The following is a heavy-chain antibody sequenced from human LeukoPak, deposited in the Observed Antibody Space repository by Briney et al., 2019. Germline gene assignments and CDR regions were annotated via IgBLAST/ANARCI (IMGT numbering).Heavy chain of an antibody. J-gene: IGHJ4*02. CDR1: GYTFTSYY. D-gene: IGHD3-10*01. CDR2: INPSGGST. V-gene: IGHV1-46*01. Sequence: ASVKVSCKASGYTFTSYYMHWVRQAPGQGLEWMGIINPSGGSTSYAQKFQGRVTMTRDTSTSTVYMEPSSLRSEDTAVHYCAREGGSGSYPDYWGQGTLVTVSS. CDR3: AREGGSGSYPDY.